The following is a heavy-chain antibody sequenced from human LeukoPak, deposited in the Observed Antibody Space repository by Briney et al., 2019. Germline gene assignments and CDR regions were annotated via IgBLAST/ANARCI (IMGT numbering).Heavy chain of an antibody. V-gene: IGHV4-34*01. D-gene: IGHD2-2*01. Sequence: SEALSLTCAVYGGSFSGYYWSWIRQPPGKGLEWIGEINHSGSTNYNPSLKSRVTISVDTSKNQFSLKLSSVTAADTAVYYCARTTKYQFKWAGFDPWGQGTLVTVSS. CDR2: INHSGST. J-gene: IGHJ5*02. CDR3: ARTTKYQFKWAGFDP. CDR1: GGSFSGYY.